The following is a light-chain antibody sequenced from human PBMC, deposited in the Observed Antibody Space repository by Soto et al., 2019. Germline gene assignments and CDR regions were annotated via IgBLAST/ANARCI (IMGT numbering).Light chain of an antibody. J-gene: IGKJ1*01. CDR3: QQYDDWPS. CDR2: GAS. V-gene: IGKV3-20*01. CDR1: QSVSSNH. Sequence: EIVLTQSPGTLSLSPGEGATLSCRASQSVSSNHLAWYQQKPGQAPRLLIFGASSRASDIPDRFSGSGSGTDFTLTISRLEPEDFVVYYCQQYDDWPSFGQGTKVE.